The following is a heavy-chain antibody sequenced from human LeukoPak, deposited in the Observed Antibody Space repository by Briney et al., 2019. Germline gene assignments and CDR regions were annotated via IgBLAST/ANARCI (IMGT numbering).Heavy chain of an antibody. J-gene: IGHJ4*02. Sequence: ASVKVSCKASGATFAAYAISGGGKPLGQGLEWMGGIIPIFGTANYAQKFQGRVTITTDESTSTAYMELSSLRSEDTAVYYCASGPYSSGDYWGQGTLVTVSS. CDR1: GATFAAYA. CDR3: ASGPYSSGDY. V-gene: IGHV1-69*05. CDR2: IIPIFGTA. D-gene: IGHD6-19*01.